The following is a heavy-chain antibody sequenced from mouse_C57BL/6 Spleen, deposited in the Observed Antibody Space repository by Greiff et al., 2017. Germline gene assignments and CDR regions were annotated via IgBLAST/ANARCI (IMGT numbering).Heavy chain of an antibody. D-gene: IGHD2-4*01. Sequence: VKLQQPGAELVRPGSSVKLSCKASGYTFTSYWMDWVKQRPGQGLEWIGNIYPSDSETHYNQKFKDKATLTVDKSSSTAYMQLSSLTSEDSAVYYCARGYYYDYDWFAYWGQGTLVTVSA. CDR3: ARGYYYDYDWFAY. J-gene: IGHJ3*01. CDR1: GYTFTSYW. CDR2: IYPSDSET. V-gene: IGHV1-61*01.